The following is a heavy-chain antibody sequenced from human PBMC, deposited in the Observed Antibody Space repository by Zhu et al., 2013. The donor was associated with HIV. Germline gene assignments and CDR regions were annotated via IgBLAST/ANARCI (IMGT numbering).Heavy chain of an antibody. CDR1: DYIFTGYY. CDR2: VHCNSGAT. Sequence: QVQMVXPGLRSRSLGPQXRSPASLLDYIFTGYYIHWIRQVPRQGLEWLGRVHCNSGATVYAEKFRGRVTMTRDTSIRTAYMELISLTSGDTAIYYCAREMDHGDYRTSDYWGQGTQVTVSS. V-gene: IGHV1-2*06. J-gene: IGHJ4*02. D-gene: IGHD4-17*01. CDR3: AREMDHGDYRTSDY.